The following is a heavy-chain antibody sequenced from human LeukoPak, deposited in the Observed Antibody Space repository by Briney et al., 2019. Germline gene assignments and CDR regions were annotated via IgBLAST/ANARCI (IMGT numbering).Heavy chain of an antibody. J-gene: IGHJ5*02. V-gene: IGHV1-8*01. D-gene: IGHD3-22*01. CDR3: ARGRGSSGPRDWFDN. CDR1: GYTFSSYD. Sequence: GASVKVSCKASGYTFSSYDINWVRQATGQGLEWMGWMNPNSGNTGYAQKLQGRVTMTRNTSISTAYMELSSLRSDDTAVYYCARGRGSSGPRDWFDNWGQGSLVTVSS. CDR2: MNPNSGNT.